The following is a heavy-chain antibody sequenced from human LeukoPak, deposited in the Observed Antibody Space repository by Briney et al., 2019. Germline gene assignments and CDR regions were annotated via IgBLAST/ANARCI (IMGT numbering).Heavy chain of an antibody. Sequence: ASVKVSCKASGYTFTSYDINWVRQATGQGLEWMGWMNPNSGNTGYAQKFQGRVTMTRNTSISTAYMELSSLRSEDTAVYYCVVVPAEGPYYFDYWGQGTLVTVSS. CDR1: GYTFTSYD. J-gene: IGHJ4*02. D-gene: IGHD2-2*01. V-gene: IGHV1-8*01. CDR3: VVVPAEGPYYFDY. CDR2: MNPNSGNT.